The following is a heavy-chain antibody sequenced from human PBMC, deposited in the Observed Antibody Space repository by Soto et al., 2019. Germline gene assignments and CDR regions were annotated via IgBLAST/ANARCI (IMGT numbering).Heavy chain of an antibody. V-gene: IGHV4-61*03. CDR3: ARGAGFSYASTWFDI. D-gene: IGHD5-18*01. CDR2: IYYTGST. J-gene: IGHJ5*02. CDR1: GASVSGGTYY. Sequence: SETLSLTCTVFGASVSGGTYYWSWIRQAPGKGLEWVGHIYYTGSTNYNPSLNNRVTISVDTSKNHFSLQLTSVTAADTAVYYCARGAGFSYASTWFDIWGQGTLVTVSS.